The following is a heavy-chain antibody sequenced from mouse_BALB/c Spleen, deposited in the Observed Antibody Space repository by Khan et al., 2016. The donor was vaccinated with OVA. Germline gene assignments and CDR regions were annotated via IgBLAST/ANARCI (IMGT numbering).Heavy chain of an antibody. D-gene: IGHD2-14*01. CDR1: GDSITTGY. CDR2: IIYTGYT. J-gene: IGHJ3*01. Sequence: EVQLVESGPSLVKPSQTLSLTCSVTGDSITTGYWNWIRKFPGNKLEYMGYIIYTGYTYYNPSLKSRISITRHTSNNQYYLQLNSVTDEDTATYXCARATYRYVFVYWGQGPLVTVSA. CDR3: ARATYRYVFVY. V-gene: IGHV3-8*02.